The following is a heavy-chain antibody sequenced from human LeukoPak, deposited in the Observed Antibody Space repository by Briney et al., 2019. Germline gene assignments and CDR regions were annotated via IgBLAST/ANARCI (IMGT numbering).Heavy chain of an antibody. CDR2: VSSDGSRT. J-gene: IGHJ4*02. CDR3: ATDGAYGLTQ. V-gene: IGHV3-74*01. CDR1: GVSFSTTW. Sequence: GGSLRLSCAASGVSFSTTWMNWVRQAPGKGLMWVSHVSSDGSRTYADSVEGRFTVSRDNNKDMVYLQMSSLRAEDTAVYYCATDGAYGLTQWGQGTLVTVSS. D-gene: IGHD3-16*01.